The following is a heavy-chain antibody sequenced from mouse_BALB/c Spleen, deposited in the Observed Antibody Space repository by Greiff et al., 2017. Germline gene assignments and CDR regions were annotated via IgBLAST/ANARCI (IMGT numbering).Heavy chain of an antibody. V-gene: IGHV7-1*02. CDR1: GFTFSDFY. CDR3: ARETSYYRRGFAY. Sequence: EVKLMDSGGGLVQPGGSLRLSCATSGFTFSDFYMEWVRQPPGKRLEWIAASRNKANDYTTEYSASVKGRFIVSRDTSQSILYLQMNALRAEDTAIYYCARETSYYRRGFAYWGQGTLVTVSA. CDR2: SRNKANDYTT. D-gene: IGHD2-12*01. J-gene: IGHJ3*01.